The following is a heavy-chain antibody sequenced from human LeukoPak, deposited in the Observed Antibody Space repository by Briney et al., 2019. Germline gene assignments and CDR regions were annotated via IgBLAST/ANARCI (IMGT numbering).Heavy chain of an antibody. V-gene: IGHV1-2*02. CDR2: INPNSGGT. D-gene: IGHD3-16*01. CDR3: ARLRSYDYVWGSFDY. Sequence: GASVKVSCKASGYTFTGYFIHWVRQAPGQGLEWMGWINPNSGGTNYAQKFQGRVTMTRDTSISTAYMELSRLRSDDTAVYYCARLRSYDYVWGSFDYWGQGTLVTVSS. J-gene: IGHJ4*02. CDR1: GYTFTGYF.